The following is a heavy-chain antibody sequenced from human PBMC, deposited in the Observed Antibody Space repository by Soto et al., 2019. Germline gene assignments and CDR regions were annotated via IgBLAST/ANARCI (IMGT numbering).Heavy chain of an antibody. CDR3: ASTPTYYDFWSGRGEYNWFDP. D-gene: IGHD3-3*01. V-gene: IGHV6-1*01. CDR2: TYYRSKWYN. J-gene: IGHJ5*02. CDR1: GDSVSSNSAA. Sequence: SQTLSLTCAISGDSVSSNSAAWNWIRQSPSRGLEWLGRTYYRSKWYNDYAVSVKSRITINPDTSKNQFSLQLNSVTPEDTAVYYCASTPTYYDFWSGRGEYNWFDPWGQGTLVTVSS.